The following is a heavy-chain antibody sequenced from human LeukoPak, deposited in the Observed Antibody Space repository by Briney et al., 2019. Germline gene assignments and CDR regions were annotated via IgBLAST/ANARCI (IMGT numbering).Heavy chain of an antibody. CDR3: AKDQGWGQLDFYFFDY. CDR2: ISSSSSYI. Sequence: GGSLRLSCAASGFTFSSYSMNWVRQAPGKGLEWVSSISSSSSYIYYADSAEGRFTISRDNSKNTLYLQMSSLRAEDTAVYYCAKDQGWGQLDFYFFDYWGQGTLVTVSS. V-gene: IGHV3-21*04. J-gene: IGHJ4*02. CDR1: GFTFSSYS. D-gene: IGHD2-21*02.